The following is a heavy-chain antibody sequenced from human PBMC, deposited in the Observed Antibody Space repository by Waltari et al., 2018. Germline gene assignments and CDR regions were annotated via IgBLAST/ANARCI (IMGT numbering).Heavy chain of an antibody. V-gene: IGHV4-61*02. CDR1: GGSISSGSYY. Sequence: QVQLQESGPGLVKPSQTLSLPCTVSGGSISSGSYYWSWIRQPAGKGLEWIGRIYTSGSTNYNPSLKSRVTISVDTSKNQFSLKLSSVTAADTAVYYCARGLWFGESSGYYYYMDVWGKGTTVTVSS. J-gene: IGHJ6*03. D-gene: IGHD3-10*01. CDR3: ARGLWFGESSGYYYYMDV. CDR2: IYTSGST.